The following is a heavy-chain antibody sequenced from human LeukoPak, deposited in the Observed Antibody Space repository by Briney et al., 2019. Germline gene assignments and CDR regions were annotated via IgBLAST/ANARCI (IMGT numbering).Heavy chain of an antibody. Sequence: GGSLRLSCAASGFSFSSYAIQWVRQAPGKGLEWVAVISYDGSNKYYADSVKGRFTISRDNSKNTLYLQMNSLRAEDTAVYYCGRVVVVTFDYWGQGTLVTVSS. D-gene: IGHD3-22*01. CDR3: GRVVVVTFDY. CDR2: ISYDGSNK. CDR1: GFSFSSYA. J-gene: IGHJ4*02. V-gene: IGHV3-30-3*01.